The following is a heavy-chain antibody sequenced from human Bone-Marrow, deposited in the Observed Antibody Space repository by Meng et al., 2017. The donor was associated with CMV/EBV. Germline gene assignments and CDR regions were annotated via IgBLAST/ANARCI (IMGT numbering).Heavy chain of an antibody. J-gene: IGHJ5*02. D-gene: IGHD6-19*01. Sequence: TVSGGSIRSSSYYWGWIRQPPGKGLEWIGSIYYSGSTYYNPSLKSRVTISVDTSKNQFSLKLSSVTAADTAVYYCARVVAVALNWFDPWGQGTLVTVSS. CDR1: GGSIRSSSYY. CDR2: IYYSGST. V-gene: IGHV4-39*07. CDR3: ARVVAVALNWFDP.